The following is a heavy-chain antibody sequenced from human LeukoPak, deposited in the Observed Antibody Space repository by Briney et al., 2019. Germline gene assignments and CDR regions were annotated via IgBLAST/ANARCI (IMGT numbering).Heavy chain of an antibody. CDR1: GFTFSSYA. V-gene: IGHV3-30*04. CDR2: ISYDGSNK. CDR3: ARDRKDYYYMDV. Sequence: SGGSLRLSCAASGFTFSSYAMHWVRQAPGKGLEWVAVISYDGSNKYYADSVKGRFTISRDNSKNTLYLQMNSLRAEDTAVYYCARDRKDYYYMDVWGKGTTVTVSS. J-gene: IGHJ6*03.